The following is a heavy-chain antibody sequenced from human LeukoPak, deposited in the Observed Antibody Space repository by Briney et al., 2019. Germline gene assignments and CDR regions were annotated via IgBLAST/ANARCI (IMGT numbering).Heavy chain of an antibody. CDR3: ARDDYGGNSESDWFDP. V-gene: IGHV1-69*06. Sequence: SVKVSCKASGGTFSSYAISWVRQAPGQGLEWMGGIIPIFGTANYAQKFQGRVTITADKSTSTAYMELSSLRSEDTAVYYCARDDYGGNSESDWFDPWGQGTLVTVSS. CDR1: GGTFSSYA. CDR2: IIPIFGTA. J-gene: IGHJ5*02. D-gene: IGHD4-23*01.